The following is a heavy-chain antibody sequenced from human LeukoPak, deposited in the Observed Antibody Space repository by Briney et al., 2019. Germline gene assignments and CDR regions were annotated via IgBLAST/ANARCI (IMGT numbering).Heavy chain of an antibody. Sequence: PSQTLSLTCTVSGGSISSGSYYWSWIRQPAGKGLEWIGRIHTSGSTNYNPSLKSRVTISVDTSKNQFSLKLSSVTAADTAVYYCARDHYDFWSGYSDYWGQGTLVTVSS. J-gene: IGHJ4*02. D-gene: IGHD3-3*01. CDR2: IHTSGST. CDR3: ARDHYDFWSGYSDY. CDR1: GGSISSGSYY. V-gene: IGHV4-61*02.